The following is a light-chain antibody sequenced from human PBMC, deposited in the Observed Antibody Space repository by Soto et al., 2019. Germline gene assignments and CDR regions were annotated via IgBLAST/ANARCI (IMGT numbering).Light chain of an antibody. CDR2: KVS. CDR1: QTISSW. J-gene: IGKJ4*01. CDR3: QHFNSYSDA. V-gene: IGKV1-5*03. Sequence: IHMTHAPATLSGSVLYRVSITFLSSQTISSWLACYQQKPGKAPKLLIYKVSTSERGVPSRFSGSGSGTEFTLTISSLQPDDFATYYCQHFNSYSDAFGGGTKVDNK.